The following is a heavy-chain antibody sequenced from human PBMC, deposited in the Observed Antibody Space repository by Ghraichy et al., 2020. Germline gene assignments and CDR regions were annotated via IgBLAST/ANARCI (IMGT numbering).Heavy chain of an antibody. CDR3: ARARDRYSSSWYGPDGMDV. D-gene: IGHD6-13*01. CDR2: IGIAGDT. Sequence: GESLNISCAASGFTFSSYDMHWVRQATGKGLEWVSAIGIAGDTYYPGSVKGRFTISRENAKNSLYLQMNSLRAGDTAVYYCARARDRYSSSWYGPDGMDVWGQGTTVTVSS. V-gene: IGHV3-13*01. CDR1: GFTFSSYD. J-gene: IGHJ6*02.